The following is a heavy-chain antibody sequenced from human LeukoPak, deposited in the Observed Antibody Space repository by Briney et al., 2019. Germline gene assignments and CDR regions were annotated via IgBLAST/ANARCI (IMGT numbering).Heavy chain of an antibody. CDR1: GYTFTSYD. Sequence: ASVKVSCKASGYTFTSYDINWVRQATGQGLEWMGWMNPNSGNTGYAQKFQGRVTMNRNTSISTAYMELSSLRSGDTAVYYCARRSVKWWRNELSLRYWGQGTLVTVSS. D-gene: IGHD2-8*01. V-gene: IGHV1-8*01. CDR2: MNPNSGNT. J-gene: IGHJ4*02. CDR3: ARRSVKWWRNELSLRY.